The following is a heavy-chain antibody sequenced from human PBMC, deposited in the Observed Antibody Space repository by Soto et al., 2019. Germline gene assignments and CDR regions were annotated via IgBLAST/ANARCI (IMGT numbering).Heavy chain of an antibody. CDR3: VRGGSFGAYNWFDP. J-gene: IGHJ5*02. CDR1: GGFISSSTYY. D-gene: IGHD3-10*01. V-gene: IGHV4-39*01. CDR2: IYQSGNT. Sequence: SETLSLTCTVSGGFISSSTYYWVWIRQPPGKGSEWIGSIYQSGNTYYNPSLKSRVNISVDTSNKQFSLRLSSVTAADTAVYYCVRGGSFGAYNWFDPWGQGTLVTVSS.